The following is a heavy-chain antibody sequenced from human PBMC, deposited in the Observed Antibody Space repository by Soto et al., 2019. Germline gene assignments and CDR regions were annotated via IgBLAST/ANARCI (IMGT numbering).Heavy chain of an antibody. V-gene: IGHV3-15*01. D-gene: IGHD6-25*01. Sequence: GGTLRLSPEASRFTFRYAWMSWDRHAPGHGLERVSRVKIKNDGGKTDYAAPVKGRFTISRNDSKSTVRRQGNSLKSEDTAVYFWITEESSVNYCYGMAVWGQGTTVTVSS. CDR3: ITEESSVNYCYGMAV. J-gene: IGHJ6*02. CDR2: VKIKNDGGKT. CDR1: RFTFRYAW.